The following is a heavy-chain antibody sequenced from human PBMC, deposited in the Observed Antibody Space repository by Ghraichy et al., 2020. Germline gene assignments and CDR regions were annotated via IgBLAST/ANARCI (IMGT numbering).Heavy chain of an antibody. V-gene: IGHV3-48*02. Sequence: GGSLRLSCVGSGFKFHSYSLHWVLHSPCKGLEWLSYITASSRRISYADSVKGRFTISRDNAQNSLYLEMKSLRDEDTAVYYCARASTVVRFYYFAGMDVWGQGTTVTVSS. CDR1: GFKFHSYS. CDR3: ARASTVVRFYYFAGMDV. CDR2: ITASSRRI. D-gene: IGHD4-23*01. J-gene: IGHJ6*02.